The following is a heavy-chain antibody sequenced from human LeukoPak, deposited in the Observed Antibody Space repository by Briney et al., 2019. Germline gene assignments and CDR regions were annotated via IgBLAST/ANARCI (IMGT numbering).Heavy chain of an antibody. J-gene: IGHJ4*02. V-gene: IGHV4-34*01. CDR2: INHSGST. D-gene: IGHD4-17*01. Sequence: SETLSLTCAVYGGSFSGYYWSWIRQPPGKGLEWIGEINHSGSTNYNPSLKSRVTISVDTSKNQFSLKLSSVTAEDTAVYYCARDGDGDYLIDYWGQGTLVTVSS. CDR1: GGSFSGYY. CDR3: ARDGDGDYLIDY.